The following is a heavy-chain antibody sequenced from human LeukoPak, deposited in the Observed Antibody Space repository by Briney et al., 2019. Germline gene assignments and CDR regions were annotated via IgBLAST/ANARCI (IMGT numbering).Heavy chain of an antibody. CDR1: GYTFTTYG. CDR2: ISPYNGDT. V-gene: IGHV1-18*01. CDR3: ARERGGIGFKGDY. D-gene: IGHD3-16*01. J-gene: IGHJ4*02. Sequence: ASVTESFKASGYTFTTYGISWVRQAPGQRLEWMGWISPYNGDTKYAQKLQGRVTMTTDTSTSTVYMELRSLRSDDTAVYYCARERGGIGFKGDYWGQATLVRVSS.